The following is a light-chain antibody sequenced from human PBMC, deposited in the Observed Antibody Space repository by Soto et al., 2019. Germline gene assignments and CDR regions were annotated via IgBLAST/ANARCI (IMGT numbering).Light chain of an antibody. V-gene: IGKV3-15*01. CDR3: QQRNNWPIT. CDR2: GAF. CDR1: QSVSSN. J-gene: IGKJ5*01. Sequence: EIVMTQSRVTLSVSPGERVTLSCRASQSVSSNLAWYQQKPGQAPSLLIYGAFTRATGIPARFSGSGSGTDFSLTIRGLKPEDFALYYCQQRNNWPITFGQGTRLEIK.